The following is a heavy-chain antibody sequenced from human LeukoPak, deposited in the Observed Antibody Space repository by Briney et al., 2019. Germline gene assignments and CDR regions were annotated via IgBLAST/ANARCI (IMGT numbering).Heavy chain of an antibody. J-gene: IGHJ4*02. D-gene: IGHD1-26*01. Sequence: SETLSLTCTVSGGSINSYYWSWIRQPPGKGLEWIGYIYYSGSTNYNPSLKSRVTISVDTSKNQFSLKLSSVTAADTAVYYCARHSGSFIYFDYWGQGTLVTVSS. CDR2: IYYSGST. CDR1: GGSINSYY. CDR3: ARHSGSFIYFDY. V-gene: IGHV4-59*08.